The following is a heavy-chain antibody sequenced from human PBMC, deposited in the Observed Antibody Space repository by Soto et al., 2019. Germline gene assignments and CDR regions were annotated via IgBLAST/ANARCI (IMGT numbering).Heavy chain of an antibody. CDR3: AKDGSHNFDY. CDR1: GYTFTSYA. J-gene: IGHJ4*02. D-gene: IGHD1-26*01. Sequence: ASVKVSCKASGYTFTSYAMHWVRQAPGQRLEWMGWINAGNGNTKYSQKFQGRVTITRDNSKNTLYLQMNSLRAEDTAVYYCAKDGSHNFDYWGQGTLVTVSS. V-gene: IGHV1-3*01. CDR2: INAGNGNT.